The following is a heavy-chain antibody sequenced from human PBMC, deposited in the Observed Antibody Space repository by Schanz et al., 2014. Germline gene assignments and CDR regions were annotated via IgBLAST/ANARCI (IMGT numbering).Heavy chain of an antibody. D-gene: IGHD2-15*01. CDR2: ISYDGSNK. CDR3: ARDRGYCSGGSCLTFDY. Sequence: QVQLVESGGGVVQPGRSLRLSCAAYGFTLNSYAMHWVRQAPGKGLEWVAVISYDGSNKYYADSVKGRFTISRDNSKNTLYLQMNTLRAEDTAVYYCARDRGYCSGGSCLTFDYWGQGTLVTVSS. J-gene: IGHJ4*02. V-gene: IGHV3-30-3*01. CDR1: GFTLNSYA.